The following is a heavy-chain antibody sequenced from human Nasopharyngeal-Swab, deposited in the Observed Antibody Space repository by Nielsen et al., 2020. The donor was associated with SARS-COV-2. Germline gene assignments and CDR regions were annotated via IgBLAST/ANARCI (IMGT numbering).Heavy chain of an antibody. J-gene: IGHJ6*02. D-gene: IGHD2-21*02. CDR2: INAGNGNA. Sequence: ASVKVSCKASGYTFSNYIIHWVRQAPGQRLEWMGWINAGNGNANFSQKFQGRVTISRDTSASTAYMELSCLRSEDTAVYYCARENGDTSPFFFYYYGTDVWGQGSTVTVSS. CDR1: GYTFSNYI. V-gene: IGHV1-3*01. CDR3: ARENGDTSPFFFYYYGTDV.